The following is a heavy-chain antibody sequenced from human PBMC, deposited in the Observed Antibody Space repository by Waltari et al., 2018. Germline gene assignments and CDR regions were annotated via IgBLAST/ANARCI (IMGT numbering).Heavy chain of an antibody. D-gene: IGHD3-10*01. CDR1: GFTFSSSE. CDR2: IRRSGSTI. CDR3: ARAPRSLSYFDY. V-gene: IGHV3-48*03. J-gene: IGHJ4*02. Sequence: EVQLVESGGGLVQPGGSLRLSCAASGFTFSSSELHWVSQAPGKGLEWVSYIRRSGSTIYYADSVKGRFTISRDNAKNSLYLQMNSLRAEDTAVYYCARAPRSLSYFDYWGQGTLVTVSS.